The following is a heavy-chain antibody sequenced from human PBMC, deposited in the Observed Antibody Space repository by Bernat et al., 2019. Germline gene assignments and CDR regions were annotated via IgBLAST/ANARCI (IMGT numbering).Heavy chain of an antibody. V-gene: IGHV3-11*01. CDR3: ARARDYGDYVWRHAFDI. D-gene: IGHD4-17*01. Sequence: QVQLVESGGGLVKPGGSLRLSCAASGFTFSDYYMSWIRQAPGKGLEWVSYISSSGSTIYYADSVKGRFTISRVNAKNSLYLQMNSLRAEDTAVYYCARARDYGDYVWRHAFDIWGQGTMVTVSS. CDR1: GFTFSDYY. J-gene: IGHJ3*02. CDR2: ISSSGSTI.